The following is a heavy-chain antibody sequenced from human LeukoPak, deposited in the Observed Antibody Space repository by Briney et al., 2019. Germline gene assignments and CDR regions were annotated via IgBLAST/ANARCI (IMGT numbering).Heavy chain of an antibody. CDR1: GFTFRNYV. V-gene: IGHV3-23*01. Sequence: PGGSLRLSFVASGFTFRNYVLSWVRPAPAKGLELVSGIYASDDKTVYGGAVKGRFTISRDNSMNTLYLQMNSLRADDTAVYYCAETQGYYDAWGQGALVTVSS. J-gene: IGHJ5*02. CDR2: IYASDDKT. CDR3: AETQGYYDA. D-gene: IGHD2-15*01.